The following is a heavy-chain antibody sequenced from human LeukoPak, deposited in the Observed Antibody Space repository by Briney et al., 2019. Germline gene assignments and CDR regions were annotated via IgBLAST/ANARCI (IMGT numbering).Heavy chain of an antibody. D-gene: IGHD1-26*01. Sequence: ASVKVSCKASGYTFTGYYMHWVRQAPGQGLEWMGWINPNSGGTNYAQKFQGRVTMTRDTSISTAYMELSRLRSDDTAVYYCARVGVGATIGDYFDYWGQGTLVTVSS. CDR1: GYTFTGYY. V-gene: IGHV1-2*02. J-gene: IGHJ4*02. CDR2: INPNSGGT. CDR3: ARVGVGATIGDYFDY.